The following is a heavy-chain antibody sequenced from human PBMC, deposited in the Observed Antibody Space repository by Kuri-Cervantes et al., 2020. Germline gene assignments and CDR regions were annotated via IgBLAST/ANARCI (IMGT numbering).Heavy chain of an antibody. D-gene: IGHD3-22*01. J-gene: IGHJ3*02. V-gene: IGHV3-30-3*01. CDR1: GFTFSSYA. CDR2: ISYDGSNK. Sequence: GGSLRLSCAASGFTFSSYAMHWVRQAPGKGLEWVAVISYDGSNKYYADSVKGRFTISRDNSKNTLYLQMNSLRAEDTAVYYCASRDSSPGHVAFDIWGQGTMVTVSS. CDR3: ASRDSSPGHVAFDI.